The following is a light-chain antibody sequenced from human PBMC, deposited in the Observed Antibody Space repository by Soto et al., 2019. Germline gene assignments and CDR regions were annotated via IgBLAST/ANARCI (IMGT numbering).Light chain of an antibody. CDR1: PSINRY. V-gene: IGKV1-39*01. CDR2: FAS. J-gene: IGKJ5*01. CDR3: QQSYTTPIT. Sequence: DIQMPKSPSSLSASVGARSTITCRASPSINRYLNWYQQKPGKAAKLLISFASSLQSGVPSRFSGSGSGTYFTLTISSLQPEDSATYYCQQSYTTPITFGQGTRLEI.